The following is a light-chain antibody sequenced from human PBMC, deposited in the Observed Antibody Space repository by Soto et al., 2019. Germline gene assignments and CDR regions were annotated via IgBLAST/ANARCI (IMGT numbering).Light chain of an antibody. Sequence: QSALTQPTSVSGSPGQSISISCTGTSNDIGDSNFVSWYRQYPGGAPKLLPYGVTYRPSGVSTRFSASKSGSTASLTISGLQADDEADYYCSSYTSLNTVIFGGGTKLTVL. CDR1: SNDIGDSNF. V-gene: IGLV2-14*01. CDR2: GVT. CDR3: SSYTSLNTVI. J-gene: IGLJ2*01.